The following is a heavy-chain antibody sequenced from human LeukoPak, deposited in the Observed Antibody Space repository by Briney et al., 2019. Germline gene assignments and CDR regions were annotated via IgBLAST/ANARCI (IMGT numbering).Heavy chain of an antibody. CDR1: GGTFSGYA. CDR3: ARGYSGYDFFDY. V-gene: IGHV1-69*05. CDR2: IIPIFGTA. Sequence: GASVKVSCKASGGTFSGYAISWVRQAAGQGLEWMGRIIPIFGTANYAQKFQGRVTITTDESTSTAYMELSSLRSEDTAVYYCARGYSGYDFFDYWGQGTLVTVSS. D-gene: IGHD5-12*01. J-gene: IGHJ4*02.